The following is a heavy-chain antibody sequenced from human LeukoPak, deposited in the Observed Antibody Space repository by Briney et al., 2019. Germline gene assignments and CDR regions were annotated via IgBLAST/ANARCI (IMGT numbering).Heavy chain of an antibody. CDR3: GKDMGGLVRGVIIIRGDYFDY. CDR2: ISWNSGSI. CDR1: GLTFDDYA. D-gene: IGHD3-10*01. J-gene: IGHJ4*02. Sequence: PGGSLRLSCAASGLTFDDYAMHWVRQAPGKGLEWVSGISWNSGSIGYADSVKGRFTISRDNVKNSLYLQTNSLRAEDTALYYCGKDMGGLVRGVIIIRGDYFDYWGQGTLVTVSS. V-gene: IGHV3-9*01.